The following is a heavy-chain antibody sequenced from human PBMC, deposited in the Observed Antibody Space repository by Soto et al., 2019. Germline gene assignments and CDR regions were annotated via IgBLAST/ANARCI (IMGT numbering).Heavy chain of an antibody. D-gene: IGHD3-22*01. V-gene: IGHV3-30-3*01. CDR1: GFTFTTYV. J-gene: IGHJ5*02. CDR2: ISHNGDNE. CDR3: ARGYDSSGYYHYNWFDP. Sequence: QVQLVESGGGVVQPGRSLRLSCSASGFTFTTYVMHWGRQAPGKGLEWVTVISHNGDNEYYADSVKGRFTISRDNSQNTLYLQMNSLRTEDTAVYYCARGYDSSGYYHYNWFDPWGQGTLVTVSS.